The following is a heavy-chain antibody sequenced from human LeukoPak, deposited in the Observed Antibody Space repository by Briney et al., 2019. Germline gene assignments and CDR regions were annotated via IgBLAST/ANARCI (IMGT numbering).Heavy chain of an antibody. V-gene: IGHV1-8*01. CDR2: VHPNTGNT. Sequence: AASVKVSCKTSGYPFTTYEINWVRQAAGQGLEWMGWVHPNTGNTAYAQRFQGRVTMTRDTSISTAYMELSNLTSNDTAVYFCARGPRNDPWGQGTLVTVSS. CDR3: ARGPRNDP. CDR1: GYPFTTYE. D-gene: IGHD1-14*01. J-gene: IGHJ5*02.